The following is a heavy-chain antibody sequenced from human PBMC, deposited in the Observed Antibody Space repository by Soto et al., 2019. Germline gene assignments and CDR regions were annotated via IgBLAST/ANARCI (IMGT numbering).Heavy chain of an antibody. D-gene: IGHD2-8*01. CDR2: MSYDGNNK. V-gene: IGHV3-30*18. CDR3: AKGFMSGGYCANGICYHFDY. CDR1: GFTFSSYG. Sequence: QVQLVESGGGVVQPGGSLTLSCAASGFTFSSYGMHWVRQAPGKGLEWVAVMSYDGNNKYYADSVKGRFTVSRDNSRNTQFLHMTSLRVEATAVYYCAKGFMSGGYCANGICYHFDYWGQGTPVTVSS. J-gene: IGHJ4*02.